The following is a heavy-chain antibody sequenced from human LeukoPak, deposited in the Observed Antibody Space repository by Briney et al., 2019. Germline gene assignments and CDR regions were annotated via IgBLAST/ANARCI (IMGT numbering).Heavy chain of an antibody. CDR1: GGSFSGYY. Sequence: PSETLSLTCGVYGGSFSGYYYNWIRQSPGKGLEWIAEINHLGSTNYNPSLRSRVAISIDTSKSQFSLRLISVTAADTAVYYCARGGYNIDWMKDASDIWGQGTLVTVSS. V-gene: IGHV4-34*01. CDR2: INHLGST. J-gene: IGHJ4*02. CDR3: ARGGYNIDWMKDASDI. D-gene: IGHD3-9*01.